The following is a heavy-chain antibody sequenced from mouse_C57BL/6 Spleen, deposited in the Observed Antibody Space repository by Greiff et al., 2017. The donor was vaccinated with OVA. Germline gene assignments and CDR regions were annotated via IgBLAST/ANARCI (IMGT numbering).Heavy chain of an antibody. J-gene: IGHJ4*01. D-gene: IGHD1-1*01. CDR2: ISSGGDYI. CDR1: GFTFSSYA. Sequence: EVKVVESGEGLVKPGGSLKLSCAASGFTFSSYAMSWVRQTPEKRLEWVAYISSGGDYIYYADTVKGRFTISRDNARNTLYLQMSSLKSEDTAMYYCTRWTTVVDYAMDYWGQGTSVTVSS. CDR3: TRWTTVVDYAMDY. V-gene: IGHV5-9-1*02.